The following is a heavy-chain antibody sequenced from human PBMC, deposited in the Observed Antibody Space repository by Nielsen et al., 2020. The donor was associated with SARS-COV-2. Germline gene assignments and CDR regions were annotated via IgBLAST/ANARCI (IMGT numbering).Heavy chain of an antibody. J-gene: IGHJ6*02. Sequence: ASVKVSCKASGYTFTGYYMHWVRQAPGQGLEWMGWINPNSGGTNYAQKFQGRVTMTRDTSISTAYMELSRLRSDDTAVYYCARAHCGGDCSSYYGMDVWGQGTTVTVSS. CDR3: ARAHCGGDCSSYYGMDV. V-gene: IGHV1-2*02. D-gene: IGHD2-21*02. CDR1: GYTFTGYY. CDR2: INPNSGGT.